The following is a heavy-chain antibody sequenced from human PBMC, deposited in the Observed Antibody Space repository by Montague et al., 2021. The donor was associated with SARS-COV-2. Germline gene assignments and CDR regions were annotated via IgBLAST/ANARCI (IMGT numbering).Heavy chain of an antibody. V-gene: IGHV6-1*01. CDR3: ARTTALAASADGLDV. D-gene: IGHD1-1*01. CDR2: TYYRSKWFN. J-gene: IGHJ3*01. Sequence: CAISGDSVSSNRASWNWIRQSPSRGLEWLGRTYYRSKWFNDYSVSVSSRITIDPDTSKNVFSLHLRSVNPEDTAVYFCARTTALAASADGLDVWGPGTLISVSS. CDR1: GDSVSSNRAS.